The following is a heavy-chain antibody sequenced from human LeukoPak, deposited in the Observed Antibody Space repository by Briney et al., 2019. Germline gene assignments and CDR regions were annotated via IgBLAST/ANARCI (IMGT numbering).Heavy chain of an antibody. V-gene: IGHV3-48*01. CDR2: ISSSSTI. D-gene: IGHD2-15*01. Sequence: GGSLRLSCAASGFTFSSYSMNWVRQAPGKGLEWVSYISSSSTIYYADSVKGRFTISRDNAKNSLYLQMNSLRAEDTAVYYCAGVPSVLAAQWGFDYWGQGTLVTVSS. CDR3: AGVPSVLAAQWGFDY. CDR1: GFTFSSYS. J-gene: IGHJ4*02.